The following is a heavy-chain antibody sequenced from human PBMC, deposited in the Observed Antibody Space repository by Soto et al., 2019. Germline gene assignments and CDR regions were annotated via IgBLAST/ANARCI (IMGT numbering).Heavy chain of an antibody. CDR1: VGSMNRGGDY. CDR2: IHYGETA. CDR3: ARGKRGPWYFDL. V-gene: IGHV4-31*03. Sequence: QVQLLESGPGGGKPSETRSLTSTVPVGSMNRGGDYCHWFRQPPGKGLEWIGNIHYGETAKYNPSLKSRLTVSADTSKNQFSLKLNSVTAADTAVYYCARGKRGPWYFDLWGRGTLVAVSS. J-gene: IGHJ2*01.